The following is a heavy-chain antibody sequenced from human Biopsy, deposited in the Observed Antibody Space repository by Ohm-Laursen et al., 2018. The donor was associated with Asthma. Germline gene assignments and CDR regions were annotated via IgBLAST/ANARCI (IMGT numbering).Heavy chain of an antibody. CDR1: GYNFISFA. Sequence: SVKVSCNASGYNFISFAIHWVRQAPGQRLEWMGWVNTGNGDTKYSQKFQGRVTITRDTSASTAYMELKSLRSEDTATYYCARTYYDFLTGQVKDVFGVWGQGTMVTVSS. V-gene: IGHV1-3*04. D-gene: IGHD3-9*01. CDR2: VNTGNGDT. J-gene: IGHJ3*01. CDR3: ARTYYDFLTGQVKDVFGV.